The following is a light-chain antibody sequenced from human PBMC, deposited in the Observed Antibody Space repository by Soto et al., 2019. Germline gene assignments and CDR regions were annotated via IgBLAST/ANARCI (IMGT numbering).Light chain of an antibody. J-gene: IGKJ1*01. Sequence: AIQMTQSPSSLSASVGDRVTITCRASQGIRNDLGWYQQKPGKAPKLLIYAASSLQSGVPSRFSGSGSGXDFTLXISSXQPEDFATXXCXQXYNYPRTFGQGTKVEIK. V-gene: IGKV1-6*01. CDR3: XQXYNYPRT. CDR1: QGIRND. CDR2: AAS.